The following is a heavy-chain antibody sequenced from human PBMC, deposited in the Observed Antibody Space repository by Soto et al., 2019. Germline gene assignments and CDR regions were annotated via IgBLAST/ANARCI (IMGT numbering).Heavy chain of an antibody. CDR2: IYYSGST. CDR1: GGSISSYY. CDR3: ARGRVGFDI. Sequence: NPSETLSLTCTVSGGSISSYYWSWIRQPPGKGLEWIGYIYYSGSTNYNPSLKSRVTISVDTSKNQFSLNLNSVTAADTAVYYCARGRVGFDIWGQGTMVTVSS. J-gene: IGHJ3*02. D-gene: IGHD1-26*01. V-gene: IGHV4-59*08.